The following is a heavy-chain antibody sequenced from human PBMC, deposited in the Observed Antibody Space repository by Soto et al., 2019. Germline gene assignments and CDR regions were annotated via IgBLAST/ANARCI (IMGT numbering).Heavy chain of an antibody. CDR1: GYTFTSYG. CDR2: ISAYNGNT. J-gene: IGHJ3*02. CDR3: ARDRFRYEAFDI. Sequence: ASVKVSRKASGYTFTSYGISWVRQAPGQGLEWMGWISAYNGNTNYAQKLQGRVTMTTDTSTSTAYMELRSLRSDDTAVYYCARDRFRYEAFDICGKGTMVTVSS. V-gene: IGHV1-18*01.